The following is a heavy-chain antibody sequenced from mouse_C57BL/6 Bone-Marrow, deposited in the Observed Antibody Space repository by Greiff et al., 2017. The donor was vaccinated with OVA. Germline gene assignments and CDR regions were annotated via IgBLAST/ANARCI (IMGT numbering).Heavy chain of an antibody. CDR3: AKDIVKYYAMDY. CDR2: IYPGSGST. CDR1: GYTFTSYW. V-gene: IGHV1-55*01. Sequence: VQLQESGAELVKPGASVKMSCKASGYTFTSYWITWVKQRPGQGLEWIGDIYPGSGSTNYNEKFKSKATLTVDTSSSTAYMQLSSLTSEDSAVYYCAKDIVKYYAMDYWGQGTSVTVSS. D-gene: IGHD2-5*01. J-gene: IGHJ4*01.